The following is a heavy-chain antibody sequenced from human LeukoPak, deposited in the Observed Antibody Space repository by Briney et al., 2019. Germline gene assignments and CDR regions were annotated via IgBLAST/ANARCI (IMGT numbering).Heavy chain of an antibody. D-gene: IGHD3-10*01. J-gene: IGHJ4*02. CDR1: GFTFSSYA. CDR3: AKYFFGSGRSHAFDS. V-gene: IGHV3-23*01. Sequence: GGSLRLSCAASGFTFSSYAMSWVRQAPGKGLEWVSTIGGSDGNTFYADSVKGRFIISRDKSKNTLCLQLNSLRAEDTAVYYCAKYFFGSGRSHAFDSWGQGTLVTVSS. CDR2: IGGSDGNT.